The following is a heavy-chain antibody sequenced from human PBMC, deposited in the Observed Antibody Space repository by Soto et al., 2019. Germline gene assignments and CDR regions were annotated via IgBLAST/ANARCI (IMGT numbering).Heavy chain of an antibody. J-gene: IGHJ3*02. D-gene: IGHD6-13*01. CDR1: GGTFSSYA. V-gene: IGHV1-69*12. CDR2: IIPIFGTA. Sequence: QVQLVQSGAEVKKPGSSVKVSCKASGGTFSSYAISWVRQAPGQGLEWMGGIIPIFGTANYAQKFQGRVTITADESTSTAYMELSSLRSEDTAVYYCARGQYSSRWYGISSAFDIWGQGTMVTVSS. CDR3: ARGQYSSRWYGISSAFDI.